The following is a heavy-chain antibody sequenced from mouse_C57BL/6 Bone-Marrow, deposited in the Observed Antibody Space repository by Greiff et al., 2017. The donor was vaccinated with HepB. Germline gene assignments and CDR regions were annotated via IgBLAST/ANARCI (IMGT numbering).Heavy chain of an antibody. CDR2: IDPNSGGT. Sequence: VQGVESGAELVKPGASVKLSCKASGYTFTSYWMHWVKQRPGRGLEWIGRIDPNSGGTKYNEKFKSKATLTVDKPSSTAYMQLSSLTSEDSAVYYCARSEGFGVYYEYYFDYWGQGTTLTVSS. J-gene: IGHJ2*01. CDR3: ARSEGFGVYYEYYFDY. CDR1: GYTFTSYW. D-gene: IGHD2-4*01. V-gene: IGHV1-72*01.